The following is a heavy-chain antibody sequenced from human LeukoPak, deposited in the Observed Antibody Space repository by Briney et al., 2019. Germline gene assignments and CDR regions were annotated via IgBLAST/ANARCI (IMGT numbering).Heavy chain of an antibody. V-gene: IGHV1-18*01. CDR3: ARTVLQYFGWLPRQDY. Sequence: ASVKVSCKASGYTFTSYVISWVRQAPGQGLEWMGWINAYNGNTNYAQKLQGRVTLTTDTSTSTAYMEPRSLRYDDTAVYYCARTVLQYFGWLPRQDYWGQGTLVTVSS. D-gene: IGHD3-9*01. CDR2: INAYNGNT. CDR1: GYTFTSYV. J-gene: IGHJ4*02.